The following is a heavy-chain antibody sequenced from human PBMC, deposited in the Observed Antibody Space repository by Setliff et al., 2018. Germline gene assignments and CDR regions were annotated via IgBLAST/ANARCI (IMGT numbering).Heavy chain of an antibody. D-gene: IGHD2-2*01. V-gene: IGHV4-4*07. CDR1: GASISDYY. J-gene: IGHJ3*02. CDR3: ARGRMRGSRSGPSCTYDPFDI. CDR2: VSSSGST. Sequence: PSETLSLTCTVSGASISDYYWTWIRQPAGKELEWIGRVSSSGSTTYNPSLKSRVTMSVDTSRNQISLNLTSVTAADTAMYYCARGRMRGSRSGPSCTYDPFDIWGQGTPVTV.